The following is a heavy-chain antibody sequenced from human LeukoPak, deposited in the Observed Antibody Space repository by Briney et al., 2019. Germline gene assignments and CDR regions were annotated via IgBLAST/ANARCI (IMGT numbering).Heavy chain of an antibody. CDR2: IYYSGST. Sequence: PSETLSLTCTVSGGSISSGGYYWSWIRQHPGKGLEWSGYIYYSGSTYYNPSLKSRVTVSVDTSKNQFSLKLNSVTAADTAVYYCAAHNGDYEYFQHWGQGTLVTVSS. CDR1: GGSISSGGYY. J-gene: IGHJ1*01. CDR3: AAHNGDYEYFQH. D-gene: IGHD4-17*01. V-gene: IGHV4-31*03.